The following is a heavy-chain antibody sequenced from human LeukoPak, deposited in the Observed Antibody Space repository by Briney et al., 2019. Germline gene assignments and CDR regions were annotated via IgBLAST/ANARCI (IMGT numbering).Heavy chain of an antibody. Sequence: SETLSLTCTVSGGSVSSGTYYWSWIRQPPGKGLEWIGYIYYSGTTNYNPSLKSRVTISIDTSRNQFSLKLSSVTAADTAVYYCARGFGGATTSFDYWGQGTLVTVSS. CDR1: GGSVSSGTYY. D-gene: IGHD1-26*01. CDR2: IYYSGTT. V-gene: IGHV4-61*01. J-gene: IGHJ4*02. CDR3: ARGFGGATTSFDY.